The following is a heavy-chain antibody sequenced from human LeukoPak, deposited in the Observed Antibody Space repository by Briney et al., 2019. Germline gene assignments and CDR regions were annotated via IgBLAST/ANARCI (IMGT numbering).Heavy chain of an antibody. D-gene: IGHD2-2*01. CDR3: ATPYCSSLSCLDVFNM. CDR1: GVSVSDGRYY. V-gene: IGHV4-31*01. CDR2: KYYNGGA. Sequence: PSETLSLTCNVSGVSVSDGRYYWTWIRQHPGKGLEWIGYKYYNGGAKYNPSLKSQLTISIDTSKNQFSLQLTSVTAADTATYYCATPYCSSLSCLDVFNMWGQGTRVTVSS. J-gene: IGHJ3*02.